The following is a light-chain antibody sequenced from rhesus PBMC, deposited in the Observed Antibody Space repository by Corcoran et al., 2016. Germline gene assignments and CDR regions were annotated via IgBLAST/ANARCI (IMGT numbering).Light chain of an antibody. V-gene: IGKV3-24*04. CDR3: QQSSNLYS. CDR1: QSVGRY. CDR2: GAS. J-gene: IGKJ2*01. Sequence: ETVVTQSPATLSLSPGERAILSCRASQSVGRYLAWYQQKPGQVPRLLIYGASSSATGFPDRFRGSGYGTDFTLTISSLEPEDVGVYYCQQSSNLYSFGQGTKVEIK.